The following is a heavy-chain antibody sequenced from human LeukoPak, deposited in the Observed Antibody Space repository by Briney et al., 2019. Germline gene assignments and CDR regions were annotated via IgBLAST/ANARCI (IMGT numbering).Heavy chain of an antibody. Sequence: SETLSLTCTVSGGSISSYYWSWIRQPPGKGLEWIGYIYYSGSTNYNPSLKSRVTISVDTSKNQFSLKLSSVTAADTAVYYCARFGSYGSGSTGFDYWGQGTLVTVSS. V-gene: IGHV4-59*12. CDR2: IYYSGST. J-gene: IGHJ4*02. CDR1: GGSISSYY. CDR3: ARFGSYGSGSTGFDY. D-gene: IGHD3-10*01.